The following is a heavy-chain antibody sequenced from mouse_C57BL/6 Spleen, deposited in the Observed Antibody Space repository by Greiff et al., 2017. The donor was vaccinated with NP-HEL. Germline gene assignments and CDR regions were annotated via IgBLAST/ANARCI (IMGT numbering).Heavy chain of an antibody. Sequence: QVQLQQPGAELVRPGPSVKLSCKASGYTFTSYWMHWVKQRPGQGLEWIGVIDPSDSYTNYNQKFKGKATLTVDTSSSTAYMQLSSLTSEDSAVYYCAREEAMDYWGQGTSVTVSS. CDR3: AREEAMDY. J-gene: IGHJ4*01. V-gene: IGHV1-59*01. CDR2: IDPSDSYT. CDR1: GYTFTSYW.